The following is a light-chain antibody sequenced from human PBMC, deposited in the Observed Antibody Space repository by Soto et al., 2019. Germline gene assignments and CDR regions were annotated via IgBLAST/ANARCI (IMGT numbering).Light chain of an antibody. CDR2: GAS. J-gene: IGKJ1*01. Sequence: ENVFTQSPGTLSLSPREKATLSCRASQSVSSSYLAWYQQKPGQAPRLLIYGASSRATGIPDRFSGSGSGTDFTLTISRLEPEDFAVYYCQQYGSSLWTFGQGTKV. CDR3: QQYGSSLWT. CDR1: QSVSSSY. V-gene: IGKV3-20*01.